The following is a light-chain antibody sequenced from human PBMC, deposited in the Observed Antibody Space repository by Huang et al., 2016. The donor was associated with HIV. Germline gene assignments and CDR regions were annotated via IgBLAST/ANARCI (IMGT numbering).Light chain of an antibody. Sequence: EVVLTQSPGTLSLSPGERATMSSRASQSISSSYVAWYQQKLGQAPRLLIYGTSSRATGVADRFRGSGCGTDFTLIITNLEPEDFAIYYCHFSPYTFAQET. J-gene: IGKJ2*01. CDR2: GTS. CDR1: QSISSSY. CDR3: HFSPYT. V-gene: IGKV3-20*01.